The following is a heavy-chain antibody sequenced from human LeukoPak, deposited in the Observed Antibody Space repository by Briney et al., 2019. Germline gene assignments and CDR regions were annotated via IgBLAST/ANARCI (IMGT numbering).Heavy chain of an antibody. V-gene: IGHV5-51*01. CDR2: IYPGDSDT. D-gene: IGHD3-22*01. Sequence: GESLKISCKGSGYSFTSYWIGWVRQMPGKGLEWMGIIYPGDSDTRYSPSFQGQVTISADKSISTAYLQWSSLKASDTAIYYCARLLYYFDSSGSYYAPKAFDIWGQGTMVTVSS. J-gene: IGHJ3*02. CDR3: ARLLYYFDSSGSYYAPKAFDI. CDR1: GYSFTSYW.